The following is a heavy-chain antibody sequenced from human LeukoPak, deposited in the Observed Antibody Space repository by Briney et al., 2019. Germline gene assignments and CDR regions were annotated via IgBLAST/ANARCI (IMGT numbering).Heavy chain of an antibody. CDR2: IKQDGSEK. D-gene: IGHD2-15*01. V-gene: IGHV3-7*03. J-gene: IGHJ4*02. CDR3: AKDVVVVVAATFDY. Sequence: GALRLSCATSGFTFSSHWMSWVRQAPGKGLEWVANIKQDGSEKYYVDSVKGRFTISRDNAKNTLYLQMNSLRAEDTAVYYCAKDVVVVVAATFDYWGQGTLVTVSS. CDR1: GFTFSSHW.